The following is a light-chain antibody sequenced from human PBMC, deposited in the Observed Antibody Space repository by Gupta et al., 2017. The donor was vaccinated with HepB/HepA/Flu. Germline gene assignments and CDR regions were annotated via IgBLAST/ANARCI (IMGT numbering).Light chain of an antibody. CDR3: HHEDDTALT. J-gene: IGKJ5*01. CDR2: WAS. CDR1: QNVLYSNNKDF. Sequence: DIVMTQSPDSLAVSLGERATINCKSSQNVLYSNNKDFLAWYQQKPGHPPKLLISWASTRESGVPDRFSGSGSGTDFTLTIISRQAEDVAVYYCHHEDDTALTFGQGTLMDIK. V-gene: IGKV4-1*01.